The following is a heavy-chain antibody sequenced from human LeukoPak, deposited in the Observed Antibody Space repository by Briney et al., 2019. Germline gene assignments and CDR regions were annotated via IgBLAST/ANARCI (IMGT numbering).Heavy chain of an antibody. Sequence: SETLSLTCAVSGYSISSSNWWGWIRPPPGKGLEWIGYIYYSGSIHYNPSLKSRVTMSVDTSKNQFSLKLSSVTAVDTAVYYCARNHGYGDYVPGAFDIWGQGTMVTVSS. V-gene: IGHV4-28*05. CDR2: IYYSGSI. CDR3: ARNHGYGDYVPGAFDI. CDR1: GYSISSSNW. J-gene: IGHJ3*02. D-gene: IGHD4-17*01.